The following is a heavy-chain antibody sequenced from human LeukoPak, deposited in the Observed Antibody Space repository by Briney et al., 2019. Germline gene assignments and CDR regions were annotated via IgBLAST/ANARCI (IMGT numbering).Heavy chain of an antibody. D-gene: IGHD3-22*01. V-gene: IGHV4-59*01. CDR1: VGSMTYYY. J-gene: IGHJ4*02. Sequence: SQTLSLTRTVSVGSMTYYYWAWIRQPPGKTLEWIGYTSYSGRTDYNPSLTGRVSISVDRSRSSNQFSLTLSSVTAADTAVYYCARVSSVITTSFDYWGQGILVTVSS. CDR3: ARVSSVITTSFDY. CDR2: TSYSGRT.